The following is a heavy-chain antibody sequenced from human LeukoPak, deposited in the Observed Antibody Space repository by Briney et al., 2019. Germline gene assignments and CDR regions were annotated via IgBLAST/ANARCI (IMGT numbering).Heavy chain of an antibody. CDR1: GYTFTGYY. Sequence: ASVKVSCKASGYTFTGYYMHWVRQAPGQGLEWMGWINPNSGGTNYAQKFQGRVTMTRDTSISTAYMELSRLRSDDTAVYYCARGIGQGYCSSTSCYLGRYWGQGTLVTVSS. CDR3: ARGIGQGYCSSTSCYLGRY. V-gene: IGHV1-2*02. CDR2: INPNSGGT. D-gene: IGHD2-2*01. J-gene: IGHJ4*02.